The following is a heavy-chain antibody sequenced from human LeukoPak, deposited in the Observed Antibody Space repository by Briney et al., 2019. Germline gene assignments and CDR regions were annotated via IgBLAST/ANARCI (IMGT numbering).Heavy chain of an antibody. CDR2: VYSGGNT. V-gene: IGHV3-53*01. CDR1: GFIVGHNF. CDR3: ARDEAEGLWFFDL. J-gene: IGHJ2*01. Sequence: GGSLRLSCAASGFIVGHNFMSWVRQAPGEGLEWVAVVYSGGNTFYADSVKGRFTLSRDNSKNTLYLQMNSLRADDTAVYYCARDEAEGLWFFDLWGRGTLVTVSS.